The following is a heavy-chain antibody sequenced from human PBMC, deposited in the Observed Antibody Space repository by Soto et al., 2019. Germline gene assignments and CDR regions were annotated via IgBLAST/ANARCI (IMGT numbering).Heavy chain of an antibody. V-gene: IGHV4-30-4*08. J-gene: IGHJ4*02. Sequence: SETLSLTCTVSGGSISISSYYWGGIRQPPGKGLEWIGYIYYSGSTYYNPSLKSRVTISVDTSKNQFSLKLSSVTAADTAVYYCARVGGFGATTIDYWGQGTLVTVSS. D-gene: IGHD3-10*01. CDR2: IYYSGST. CDR3: ARVGGFGATTIDY. CDR1: GGSISISSYY.